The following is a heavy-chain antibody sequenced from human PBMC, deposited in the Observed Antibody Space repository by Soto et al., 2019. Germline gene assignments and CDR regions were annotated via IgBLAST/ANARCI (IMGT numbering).Heavy chain of an antibody. J-gene: IGHJ6*02. CDR1: GFIFRSYG. CDR3: AKEGSSNWHHYEYHYGMDV. Sequence: QVQLVESGGGVVQPGRSLRLSCAASGFIFRSYGMHWVRQAPGKGLEWVAVISYDGITKYYADSVKGRFTISRDNSKNPLHLQVNSLTVEDTAVYYCAKEGSSNWHHYEYHYGMDVWGQGTTVTVSS. D-gene: IGHD2-2*01. CDR2: ISYDGITK. V-gene: IGHV3-30*18.